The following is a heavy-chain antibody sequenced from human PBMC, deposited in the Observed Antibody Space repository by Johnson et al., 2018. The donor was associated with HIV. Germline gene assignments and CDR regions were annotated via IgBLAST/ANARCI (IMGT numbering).Heavy chain of an antibody. V-gene: IGHV3-30*02. CDR3: AKDLMYNWNDVGAFDI. CDR1: GFTFSSYG. D-gene: IGHD1-1*01. J-gene: IGHJ3*02. CDR2: IRYDGSEK. Sequence: QVQLVESGGGVVQPGTSLRLSCAASGFTFSSYGMHWVRQAPGKGLEWVAFIRYDGSEKYYADSVKGRFTISRDNSKNTLYLQMNSLGAEDTAVYYCAKDLMYNWNDVGAFDIWGQGTMVTVSS.